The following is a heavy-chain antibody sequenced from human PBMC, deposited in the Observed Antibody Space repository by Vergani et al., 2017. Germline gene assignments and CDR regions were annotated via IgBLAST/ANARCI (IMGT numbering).Heavy chain of an antibody. CDR1: GFTFSSAW. D-gene: IGHD4-17*01. CDR3: AKDWVYGDYPDY. V-gene: IGHV3-23*04. J-gene: IGHJ4*02. Sequence: EVQPVESGGGLVKPGGSLRLSCTTSGFTFSSAWMSWVRQAPGKGLEWVSGISGSGVSAYYTDSVKGRFTISRDNSKNMLFLQMNNLRTEDTAVYYCAKDWVYGDYPDYWGQGTLVTVSS. CDR2: ISGSGVSA.